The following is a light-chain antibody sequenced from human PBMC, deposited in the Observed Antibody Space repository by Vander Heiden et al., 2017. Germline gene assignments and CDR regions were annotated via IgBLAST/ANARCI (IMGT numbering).Light chain of an antibody. Sequence: SPLTPPPSFSGSPAQSITSACTGTSSDIATYNFVPWYQQHPGKAPKLIIYDVSNRPSGLSNRFSGSKSGNTASLTISGLQPEDEADYYCSSYRSTNTPVFGTGTKVTVL. V-gene: IGLV2-14*03. CDR3: SSYRSTNTPV. CDR1: SSDIATYNF. J-gene: IGLJ1*01. CDR2: DVS.